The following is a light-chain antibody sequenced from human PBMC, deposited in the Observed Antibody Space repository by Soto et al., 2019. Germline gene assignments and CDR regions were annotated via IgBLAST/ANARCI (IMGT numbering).Light chain of an antibody. J-gene: IGLJ3*02. V-gene: IGLV2-14*01. CDR1: SSDIGRYNY. CDR3: CSYAGHSWV. Sequence: QSALTQPASVSGSPGQSITISCTGTSSDIGRYNYVSWYQQHPGKAPKLIIYEVSNRPSGVSDRFSGSKSGNTASLTISGLQAEDETDYYCCSYAGHSWVFGGGTQLTVL. CDR2: EVS.